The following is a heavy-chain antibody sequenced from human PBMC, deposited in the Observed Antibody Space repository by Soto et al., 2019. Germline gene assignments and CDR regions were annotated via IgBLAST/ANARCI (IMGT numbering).Heavy chain of an antibody. CDR2: ISYDGSNK. CDR3: AKVREQHIFFPDVFDI. V-gene: IGHV3-30*18. D-gene: IGHD1-26*01. CDR1: GFTFISYG. J-gene: IGHJ3*02. Sequence: PGGSLRLSCAASGFTFISYGMHWVRQAPGKGLEWVAVISYDGSNKYYADSVKGRFTISRDNSKNTLYLQMNSLRAEDSAVYYCAKVREQHIFFPDVFDIWGQGTMVTVSS.